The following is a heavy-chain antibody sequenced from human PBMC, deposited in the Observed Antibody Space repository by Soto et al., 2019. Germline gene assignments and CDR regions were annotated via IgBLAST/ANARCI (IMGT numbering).Heavy chain of an antibody. CDR3: ARTPYCTNGVCYNKGYYYYGMDV. V-gene: IGHV4-30-4*01. CDR1: CGSISSGDYY. D-gene: IGHD2-8*01. Sequence: SETLSLTCTVSCGSISSGDYYWSWIRQPPGKGLEWIGYIYYSGSTYYNPSLKSRVTISVDTSKNQFSLKLSSVTAADTAVYYCARTPYCTNGVCYNKGYYYYGMDVWGQGTTVTVSS. J-gene: IGHJ6*02. CDR2: IYYSGST.